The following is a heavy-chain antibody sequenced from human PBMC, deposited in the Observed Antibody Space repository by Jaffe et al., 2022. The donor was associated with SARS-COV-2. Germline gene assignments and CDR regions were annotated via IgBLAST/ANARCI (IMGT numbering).Heavy chain of an antibody. D-gene: IGHD3-10*01. Sequence: QVQLVESGGGLVKPGGSLRLSCAASGFTFSDYYMSWIRQAPGKGLEWVSYISSSGSTIYYADSVKGRFTISRDNAKNSLYLQMNSLRAEDTAVYYCASGRGSGSSPAKYYYYGMDVWGQGTTVTVSS. V-gene: IGHV3-11*01. CDR1: GFTFSDYY. CDR3: ASGRGSGSSPAKYYYYGMDV. J-gene: IGHJ6*02. CDR2: ISSSGSTI.